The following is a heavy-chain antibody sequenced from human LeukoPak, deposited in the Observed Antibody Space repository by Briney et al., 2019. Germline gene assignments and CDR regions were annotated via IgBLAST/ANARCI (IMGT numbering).Heavy chain of an antibody. CDR2: TRNKANSDTT. D-gene: IGHD1-26*01. V-gene: IGHV3-72*01. CDR1: GSGFTFSDHY. Sequence: PGGSLRLSCAASGSGFTFSDHYMDWVRQAPGEGLEWVGRTRNKANSDTTEYAASLKGRFTISRDDSKNSLYLQMNSLKTEDTAVYYCTRGYSGAYVYAFDIWGQGTMVTVSS. CDR3: TRGYSGAYVYAFDI. J-gene: IGHJ3*02.